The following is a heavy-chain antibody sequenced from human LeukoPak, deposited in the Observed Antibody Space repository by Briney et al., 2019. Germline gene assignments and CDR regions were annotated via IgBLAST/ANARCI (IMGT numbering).Heavy chain of an antibody. CDR1: GFTFSSYG. CDR2: ISNDGNTK. CDR3: ARERAVNGWTSAHFDY. J-gene: IGHJ4*02. V-gene: IGHV3-30*03. D-gene: IGHD6-19*01. Sequence: GGSLRLSCAASGFTFSSYGMHWVRQAPGKGLEWVSVISNDGNTKYYADSVRGRFTISRDNAENTVYLQINSLRIEDTAVYYCARERAVNGWTSAHFDYWGQGTLVTVSS.